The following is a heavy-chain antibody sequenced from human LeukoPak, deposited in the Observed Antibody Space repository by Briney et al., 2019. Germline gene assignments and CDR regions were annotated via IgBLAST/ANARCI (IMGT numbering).Heavy chain of an antibody. D-gene: IGHD5/OR15-5a*01. CDR1: GGTFSSYA. CDR2: IIPIFGTA. J-gene: IGHJ3*02. CDR3: ATSKEVSGTAGGAFDI. V-gene: IGHV1-69*05. Sequence: SVKVSCKASGGTFSSYAISWVRQAPGQGLERMGGIIPIFGTANYAQKFQGRVTITTDESTSTAYMELSSLRSEDTAVYYCATSKEVSGTAGGAFDIWGQGTMVTVSS.